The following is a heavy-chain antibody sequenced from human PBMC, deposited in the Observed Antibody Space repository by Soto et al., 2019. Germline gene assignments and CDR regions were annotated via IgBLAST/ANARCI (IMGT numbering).Heavy chain of an antibody. CDR3: ASEGLVVPAAIPYYYYGMDV. Sequence: GGSLRLSCAASGFTFSSYWMHWVRQAPGKGLVWVSRINSDGSSTSYADSVKGRFTISRDNAKNTLYLQMNSLRAEDTAVYYCASEGLVVPAAIPYYYYGMDVWGQGTTVTVSS. CDR1: GFTFSSYW. V-gene: IGHV3-74*01. CDR2: INSDGSST. D-gene: IGHD2-2*02. J-gene: IGHJ6*02.